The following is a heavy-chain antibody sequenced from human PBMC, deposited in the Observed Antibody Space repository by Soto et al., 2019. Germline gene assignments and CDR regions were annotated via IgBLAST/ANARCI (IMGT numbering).Heavy chain of an antibody. V-gene: IGHV4-30-2*01. Sequence: SLASAVSRGSIKSGGVSGSWNREPPRKGLEWIGYIYHSGSTYYNPSLKSRVTISVDRSKNQFSLKLSSVTAADTAVYYCARAGRIAAAGTGSNWFGPWGQGTLVTVSS. J-gene: IGHJ5*02. CDR1: RGSIKSGGVS. CDR3: ARAGRIAAAGTGSNWFGP. D-gene: IGHD6-13*01. CDR2: IYHSGST.